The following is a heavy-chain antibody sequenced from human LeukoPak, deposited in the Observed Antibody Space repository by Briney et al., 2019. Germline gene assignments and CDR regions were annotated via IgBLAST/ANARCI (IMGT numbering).Heavy chain of an antibody. CDR3: TRNTVTVHFDY. CDR1: GFTFDDYA. D-gene: IGHD4-17*01. CDR2: IRSKAFGGTP. V-gene: IGHV3-49*03. J-gene: IGHJ4*02. Sequence: HSGGSLRLSCSASGFTFDDYAVSWFRQAPGRGLEWVGFIRSKAFGGTPEYAASVRGRFTISRDDSKSIVYLQMNSLKTEDTAVYYCTRNTVTVHFDYWSQGTLVTVSS.